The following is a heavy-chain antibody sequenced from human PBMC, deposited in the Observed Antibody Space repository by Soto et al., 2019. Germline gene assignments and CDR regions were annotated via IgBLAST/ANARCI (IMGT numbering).Heavy chain of an antibody. Sequence: PSETLSLTCTVSDGSISSYYWTWIRQPPGKGLEWIGYIYYSGSTNHNPSLKSRVTISVDTSKNQFSLKLSSVTAADTAVYYCARVNDFWTGYYSTNLFDPWGQGTLVTVSS. CDR2: IYYSGST. V-gene: IGHV4-59*01. CDR1: DGSISSYY. D-gene: IGHD3-3*01. J-gene: IGHJ5*02. CDR3: ARVNDFWTGYYSTNLFDP.